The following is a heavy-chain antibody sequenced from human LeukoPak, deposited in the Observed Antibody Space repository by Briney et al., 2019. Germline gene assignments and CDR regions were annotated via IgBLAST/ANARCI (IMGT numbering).Heavy chain of an antibody. D-gene: IGHD4/OR15-4a*01. V-gene: IGHV3-23*01. Sequence: GGSFRLYCAASGFTFSSYAMNWVRQAPGQGLEWVSISGSGGDTYYADSVKGRLTISRDNSKNTLYLQMNSLRAEDTAVYYCAKARGATYGTYYFDYWGQGTLVTVSS. CDR2: ISGSGGDT. CDR3: AKARGATYGTYYFDY. CDR1: GFTFSSYA. J-gene: IGHJ4*02.